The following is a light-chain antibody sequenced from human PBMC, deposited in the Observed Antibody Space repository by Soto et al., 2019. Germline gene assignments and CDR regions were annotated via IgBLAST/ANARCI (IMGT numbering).Light chain of an antibody. Sequence: DFQIHQVPSTLAAYVGEKTTETRRASQSIRSWLAWYQQKPGKAPKLLIYDASSLESGVPSRFSGSGSGTEFTLTITSLQPDDFATYYCQQYNSYPITFGQGTRLEIK. CDR1: QSIRSW. CDR3: QQYNSYPIT. V-gene: IGKV1-5*01. CDR2: DAS. J-gene: IGKJ5*01.